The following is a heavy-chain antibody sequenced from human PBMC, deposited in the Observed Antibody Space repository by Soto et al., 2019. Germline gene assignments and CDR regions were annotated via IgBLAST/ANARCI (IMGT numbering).Heavy chain of an antibody. Sequence: GGSLRLSCSASGFSFRNFGMHWIRQAPGRGLEYVSSISTDGGSTYYADSVKGRFIISRDNSKNTVDLQMSSLRVEDTAVYFCVKDGPCNRRRWTFGPYYYYGIDVWGQGTTVNVPS. V-gene: IGHV3-64D*06. CDR3: VKDGPCNRRRWTFGPYYYYGIDV. J-gene: IGHJ6*02. CDR1: GFSFRNFG. D-gene: IGHD3-3*01. CDR2: ISTDGGST.